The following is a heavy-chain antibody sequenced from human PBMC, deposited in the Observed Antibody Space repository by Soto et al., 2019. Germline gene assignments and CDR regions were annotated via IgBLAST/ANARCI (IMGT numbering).Heavy chain of an antibody. J-gene: IGHJ3*02. D-gene: IGHD3-3*01. CDR2: ISSSSSTI. V-gene: IGHV3-48*02. Sequence: GSLRLSCAASGFTFSSYSMNWVRQAPGKGLGWVSYISSSSSTIYYADSVKGRFTISRDNAKNSLYLQMNSLRDEDTAVYYCARDRGFTYYDFWSGSGRDAFDIWGQGTMVTVSS. CDR1: GFTFSSYS. CDR3: ARDRGFTYYDFWSGSGRDAFDI.